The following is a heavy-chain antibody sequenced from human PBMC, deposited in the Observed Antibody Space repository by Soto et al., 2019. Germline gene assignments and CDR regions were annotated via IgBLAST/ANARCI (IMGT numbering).Heavy chain of an antibody. CDR1: GFTFSSYG. J-gene: IGHJ5*02. V-gene: IGHV3-30*18. Sequence: GGSLRLSCAASGFTFSSYGMHWVRQAPGKGLEWVAVISYDGSNKYYADSVKGRFTISRDNSKNTLYLQMNSLRAEDTAVYYCAKGWRGDYGDLPGWFDPWGQGTLVTVSS. D-gene: IGHD4-17*01. CDR3: AKGWRGDYGDLPGWFDP. CDR2: ISYDGSNK.